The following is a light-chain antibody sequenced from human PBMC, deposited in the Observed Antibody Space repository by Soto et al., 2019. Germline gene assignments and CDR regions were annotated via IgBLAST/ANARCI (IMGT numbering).Light chain of an antibody. CDR1: SSNIGTGS. J-gene: IGLJ3*02. CDR3: ASWDVRLNAWV. V-gene: IGLV1-44*01. Sequence: QSVVTQPPSASGTPGQSVTISCSGSSSNIGTGSVDWYQQLPGTAPKLLISNHDQRPSGVPDRFSGSKSGTSASLAISGLQSEYEADYYCASWDVRLNAWVFGGGTKLPVL. CDR2: NHD.